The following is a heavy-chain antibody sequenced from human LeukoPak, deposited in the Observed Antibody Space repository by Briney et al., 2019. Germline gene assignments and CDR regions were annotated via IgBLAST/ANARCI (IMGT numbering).Heavy chain of an antibody. CDR2: INTDGRTI. CDR3: VRSAFLTTEFYFDY. Sequence: GGSLRLSCAASGFTFSRYWMRWVRQAPGKGLGWVSRINTDGRTITYADSVKGRFTISRDNAKNTLYLQMNSLRAEDTAVYYCVRSAFLTTEFYFDYWGHGTLVTVSS. CDR1: GFTFSRYW. V-gene: IGHV3-74*01. J-gene: IGHJ4*01. D-gene: IGHD4-11*01.